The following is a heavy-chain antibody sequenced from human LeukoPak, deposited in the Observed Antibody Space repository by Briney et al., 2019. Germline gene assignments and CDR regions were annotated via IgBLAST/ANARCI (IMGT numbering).Heavy chain of an antibody. V-gene: IGHV4-39*01. CDR3: ARQVEPPGPFDY. J-gene: IGHJ4*02. CDR1: GGSISSSSYY. Sequence: SETLSLTSTVSGGSISSSSYYGCWIRQPPGKGLEWIVTIFYTGNTYYNPSLKTRVTISVDTSKNQFSLNLYSVTAADTAVYDCARQVEPPGPFDYWGQGALVTVSS. CDR2: IFYTGNT. D-gene: IGHD1-14*01.